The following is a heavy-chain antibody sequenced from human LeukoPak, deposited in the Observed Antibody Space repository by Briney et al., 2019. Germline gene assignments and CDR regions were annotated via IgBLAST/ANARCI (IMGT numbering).Heavy chain of an antibody. J-gene: IGHJ4*02. CDR3: ARTYGDLYYFDY. Sequence: ASVKVSCKASGYTFTSYDINWVRQATGQGLEWMGWMNPNSGNTGYAQKFQGRVTMTRNTSISTAYMELSSLTSDDTAVYYCARTYGDLYYFDYWGQGTLVTVSS. CDR1: GYTFTSYD. CDR2: MNPNSGNT. D-gene: IGHD4-17*01. V-gene: IGHV1-8*01.